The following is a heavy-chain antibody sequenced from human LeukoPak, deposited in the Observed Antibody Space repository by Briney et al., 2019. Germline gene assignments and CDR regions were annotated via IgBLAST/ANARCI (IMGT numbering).Heavy chain of an antibody. D-gene: IGHD1-26*01. J-gene: IGHJ6*02. V-gene: IGHV4-59*01. CDR1: GVSISSYY. CDR2: IYYSGST. CDR3: ARVRAYYYYGMDV. Sequence: SETLSLTCTVSGVSISSYYWSWIRQPPGKGLEWIGYIYYSGSTNYNPSLKSRVTISVDTSKNQFSLKLSSVTAADTAVYYCARVRAYYYYGMDVWGQGTTVTVSS.